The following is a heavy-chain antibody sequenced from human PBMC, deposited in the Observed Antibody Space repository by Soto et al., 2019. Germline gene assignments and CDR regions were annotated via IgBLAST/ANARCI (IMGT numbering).Heavy chain of an antibody. CDR3: ARSLPGDYDFWSGYYKGHFDY. J-gene: IGHJ4*02. CDR2: ISYDGSNK. CDR1: GFTFSSYA. V-gene: IGHV3-30-3*01. D-gene: IGHD3-3*01. Sequence: QVQLVESGGGVVQPGRSLRLSCAASGFTFSSYAMHWVRQAPGKGLEWVAVISYDGSNKYYADSVKGRFTISRDNSKNWLYLQMNSLRGGDTAVYYCARSLPGDYDFWSGYYKGHFDYWGQGTLVTVSS.